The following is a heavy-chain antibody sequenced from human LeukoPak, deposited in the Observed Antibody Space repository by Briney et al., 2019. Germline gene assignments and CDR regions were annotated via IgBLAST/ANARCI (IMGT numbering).Heavy chain of an antibody. CDR2: IYHSGTT. V-gene: IGHV4-28*01. CDR3: AGKENVYYYFDY. Sequence: PSEPLSLTCAVSGYSITSSSWWGWIRQPPGKGLEWIGYIYHSGTTYYNPSLQSRVTMSVDTSKNQFSLKLSSVTAVDTAVYYCAGKENVYYYFDYWGQGTLVTVSS. J-gene: IGHJ4*02. D-gene: IGHD3-10*01. CDR1: GYSITSSSW.